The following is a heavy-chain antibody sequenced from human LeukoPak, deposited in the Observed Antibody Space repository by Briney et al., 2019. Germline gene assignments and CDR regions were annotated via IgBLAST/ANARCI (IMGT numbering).Heavy chain of an antibody. Sequence: ASVKVSCKASGYTFTSYYMHWVRQAPGQGLEWMGIINPSGGSTSYAQKFQGRVTMTRDTSTSTVYMELSSLRSDDTAVYYCAGYLGSSGWPDYGMDVWGQGTTVTVSS. D-gene: IGHD6-19*01. CDR2: INPSGGST. CDR3: AGYLGSSGWPDYGMDV. V-gene: IGHV1-46*01. J-gene: IGHJ6*02. CDR1: GYTFTSYY.